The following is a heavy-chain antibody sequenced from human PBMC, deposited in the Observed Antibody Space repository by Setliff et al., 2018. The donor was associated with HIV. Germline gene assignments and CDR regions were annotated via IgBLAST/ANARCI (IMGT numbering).Heavy chain of an antibody. Sequence: SVKVSCKASRSTFNSHTINWVRQAPGQGLDWMGRIIPILGVANYAHRFQGKVTITADKSTSTAYMELTSLGFDDTAMYYCVRGVQSPPHYSYYYMDVWGEGTMVTVSS. J-gene: IGHJ6*03. CDR2: IIPILGVA. CDR3: VRGVQSPPHYSYYYMDV. V-gene: IGHV1-69*02. D-gene: IGHD3-3*01. CDR1: RSTFNSHT.